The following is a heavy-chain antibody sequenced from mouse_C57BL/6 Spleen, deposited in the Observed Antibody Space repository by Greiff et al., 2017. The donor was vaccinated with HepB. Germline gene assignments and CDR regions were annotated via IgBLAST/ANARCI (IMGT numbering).Heavy chain of an antibody. V-gene: IGHV1-26*01. J-gene: IGHJ3*01. CDR2: INPNNGGT. CDR3: APYDYDEAY. D-gene: IGHD2-4*01. Sequence: EVQLQQSGPELVKPGASVKISCKASGYTFTDYYMNWVKQSHGKSLEWIGDINPNNGGTSYNQKFKGKATLTVDKSSSTAYMELRSLTSEDSAVYYCAPYDYDEAYWGQGTLVTVSA. CDR1: GYTFTDYY.